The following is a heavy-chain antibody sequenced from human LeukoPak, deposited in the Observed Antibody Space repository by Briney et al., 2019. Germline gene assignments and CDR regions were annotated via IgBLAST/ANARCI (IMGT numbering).Heavy chain of an antibody. CDR3: AKHMRATNTYSFFGLDV. J-gene: IGHJ6*02. Sequence: RSGRSLRLSCAATGFTFKDYGMHWVRQPPGKGLEWVSSINWNGGGTDYADSVKGRFTISRDNTKNSLYLQLSSLRPEDTALYYCAKHMRATNTYSFFGLDVWGQGTTVTVSS. CDR2: INWNGGGT. V-gene: IGHV3-9*01. D-gene: IGHD1-26*01. CDR1: GFTFKDYG.